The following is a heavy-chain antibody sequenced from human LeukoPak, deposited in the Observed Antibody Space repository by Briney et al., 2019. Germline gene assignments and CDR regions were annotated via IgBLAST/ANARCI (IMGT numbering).Heavy chain of an antibody. CDR1: GFTFSSYW. CDR3: ARTRGGATPPVDY. V-gene: IGHV3-7*01. Sequence: GGSLRLSCAASGFTFSSYWMSWVRQAPGKGLEWVANIKQDGSEKYYVDSVKGRFTISRDNAKNSLYLQMNSLRAEDTAVYYCARTRGGATPPVDYWGQGTPVTVSS. J-gene: IGHJ4*02. D-gene: IGHD5-12*01. CDR2: IKQDGSEK.